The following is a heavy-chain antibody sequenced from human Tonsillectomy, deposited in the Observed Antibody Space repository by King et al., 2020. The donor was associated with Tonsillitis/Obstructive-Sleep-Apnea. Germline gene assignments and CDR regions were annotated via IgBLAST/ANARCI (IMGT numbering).Heavy chain of an antibody. D-gene: IGHD1-1*01. V-gene: IGHV3-33*06. CDR1: GFTFSSYG. CDR2: IWYDGSNK. CDR3: AKGGVQRHYMDV. Sequence: QLVQSGGGVVQPGRSLRLSCAASGFTFSSYGMHWVRQAPGKGLEWVAVIWYDGSNKYYADSVKGRFTISRDNSKNTLYLQMNSLRAEDTAVFYCAKGGVQRHYMDVWGKGTTVTGSS. J-gene: IGHJ6*03.